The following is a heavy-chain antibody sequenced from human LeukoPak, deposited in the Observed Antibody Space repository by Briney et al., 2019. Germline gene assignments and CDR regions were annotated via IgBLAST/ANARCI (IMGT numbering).Heavy chain of an antibody. CDR1: GFTFSSYW. D-gene: IGHD2-21*01. CDR3: ARGARGGDFKN. Sequence: GGSLRLSCAASGFTFSSYWMSWVRQAPGKGLEWVANIKQDGSEKYYVDSVKGRFTISRDNAKNPLYLQMNSLRAEDTAVYYCARGARGGDFKNWGQGTLVPVSS. J-gene: IGHJ1*01. CDR2: IKQDGSEK. V-gene: IGHV3-7*01.